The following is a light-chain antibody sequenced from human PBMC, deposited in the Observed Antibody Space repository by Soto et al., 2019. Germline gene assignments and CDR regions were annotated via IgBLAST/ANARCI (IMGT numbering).Light chain of an antibody. CDR2: GAS. V-gene: IGKV3-20*01. J-gene: IGKJ1*01. CDR1: QSVSSSY. Sequence: EIVLTQSPGPLSLSPGERATLSCRASQSVSSSYLAWYQHKPGQAPRLLIYGASNRATGIPDRFSGGGSGTDFILTISRLEPEDFALYYCQQYGSSPWTFGQGTKVDIK. CDR3: QQYGSSPWT.